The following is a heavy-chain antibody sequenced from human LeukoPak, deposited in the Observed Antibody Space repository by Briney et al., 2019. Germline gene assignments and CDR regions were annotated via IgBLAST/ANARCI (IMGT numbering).Heavy chain of an antibody. CDR1: GFTFSSYE. CDR3: ARGGDDILTGYYYY. V-gene: IGHV3-48*03. Sequence: PGGSLRLSCAASGFTFSSYEMNWVRQAPGKGLEWVPYISSSGSTIYYADSVKGRFTISRDNAKNSLYLQMNSLRAEDTAVYYCARGGDDILTGYYYYWGQGTLVTVSS. D-gene: IGHD3-9*01. J-gene: IGHJ4*02. CDR2: ISSSGSTI.